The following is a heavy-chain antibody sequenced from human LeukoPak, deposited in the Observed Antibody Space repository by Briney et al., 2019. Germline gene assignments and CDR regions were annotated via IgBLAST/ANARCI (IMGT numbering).Heavy chain of an antibody. D-gene: IGHD5-12*01. V-gene: IGHV3-23*01. Sequence: GGSLRLSCVASGFTFSRYAMSWVRQPPGKGLEWVSGISDGGGSTFYADSVKGRFTISRDNSKNTLYLQMNSLRAEDTALYYCAKELANNEKSPIDYWGQGTLLTVSS. CDR2: ISDGGGST. J-gene: IGHJ4*02. CDR1: GFTFSRYA. CDR3: AKELANNEKSPIDY.